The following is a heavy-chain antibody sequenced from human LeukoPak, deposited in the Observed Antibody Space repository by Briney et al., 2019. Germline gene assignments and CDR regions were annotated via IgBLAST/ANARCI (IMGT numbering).Heavy chain of an antibody. CDR2: IIPIFGTA. D-gene: IGHD2-2*01. J-gene: IGHJ3*02. Sequence: GASVKVSCKASGGTFSSYAISWVRQAPGQGLEWMGGIIPIFGTANYAQKFQGRVTITADESTSTAYMELSSLRSEDTAVYYCARSEVVPNRGGAFDIWGQGTMVTVSS. CDR3: ARSEVVPNRGGAFDI. CDR1: GGTFSSYA. V-gene: IGHV1-69*01.